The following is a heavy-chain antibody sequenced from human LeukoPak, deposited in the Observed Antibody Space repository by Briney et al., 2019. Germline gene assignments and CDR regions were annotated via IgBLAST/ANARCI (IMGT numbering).Heavy chain of an antibody. Sequence: RSLRLSCAASGFPFTNYALHWVRQAPGTGLEWAAVISADGVNEHYADSVKGRATISRDDSKNSAYLQMNSLRAEDTAVYYCARQGSSLHYYHLYMDVWGKGTTVTVSS. CDR2: ISADGVNE. CDR1: GFPFTNYA. CDR3: ARQGSSLHYYHLYMDV. D-gene: IGHD6-6*01. V-gene: IGHV3-30*07. J-gene: IGHJ6*03.